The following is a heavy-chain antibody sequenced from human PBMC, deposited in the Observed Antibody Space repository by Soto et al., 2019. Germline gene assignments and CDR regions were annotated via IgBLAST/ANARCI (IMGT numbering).Heavy chain of an antibody. J-gene: IGHJ6*02. D-gene: IGHD5-12*01. CDR2: IIPIFGTA. V-gene: IGHV1-69*06. CDR1: GGTFSSYA. CDR3: ASKVGEGLRLNYDYGMDV. Sequence: SLKVSCKASGGTFSSYAISWVRQAPGQGLEWMGGIIPIFGTANYAQKFQGRVTITADKSTSTAYMELSSLRSEDTAVYYCASKVGEGLRLNYDYGMDVWGQ.